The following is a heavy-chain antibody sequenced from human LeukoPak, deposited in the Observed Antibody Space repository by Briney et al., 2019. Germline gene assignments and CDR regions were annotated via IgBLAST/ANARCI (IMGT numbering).Heavy chain of an antibody. CDR3: ARRGDGYTWYFDL. V-gene: IGHV4-39*01. CDR1: GGSISSSRYY. J-gene: IGHJ2*01. D-gene: IGHD5-24*01. Sequence: KTSETLSLTCTVSGGSISSSRYYWGWIRQPPGKGLEWLGSVYYSGSTYYNPSLKSRLTISVDTSKNQSSLKLSSVTAADTAVYYCARRGDGYTWYFDLWGRGTLVTVSS. CDR2: VYYSGST.